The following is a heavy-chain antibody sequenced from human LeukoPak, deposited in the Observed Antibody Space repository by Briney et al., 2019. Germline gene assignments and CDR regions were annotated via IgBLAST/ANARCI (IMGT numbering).Heavy chain of an antibody. D-gene: IGHD3-9*01. J-gene: IGHJ5*02. Sequence: SQTLSLTCAISGDSVSSNSAAWSWIRQSPSRGLEWLGRTYYRSKWYNDYAVSVKSRITINPDTSKNQFSLQLNSVTPEDTAVYYCARAALRYFDWLDNWGQGTLVTVSS. CDR3: ARAALRYFDWLDN. V-gene: IGHV6-1*01. CDR1: GDSVSSNSAA. CDR2: TYYRSKWYN.